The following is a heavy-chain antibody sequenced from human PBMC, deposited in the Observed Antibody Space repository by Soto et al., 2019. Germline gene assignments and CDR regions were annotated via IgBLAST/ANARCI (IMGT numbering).Heavy chain of an antibody. CDR3: ARGLFSGTSHSGGWYFFDY. Sequence: QVQLQQWGAGLLKPSETLSLTCAVHGGSFSGYSWTWIRQSLGKGLEWIGQINGGGSAIYQPSLKSRVSISVGPSNNEIFLDLTSVTAADTAVYYCARGLFSGTSHSGGWYFFDYWGQGTLVTVSS. CDR1: GGSFSGYS. J-gene: IGHJ4*02. D-gene: IGHD3-10*01. CDR2: INGGGSA. V-gene: IGHV4-34*01.